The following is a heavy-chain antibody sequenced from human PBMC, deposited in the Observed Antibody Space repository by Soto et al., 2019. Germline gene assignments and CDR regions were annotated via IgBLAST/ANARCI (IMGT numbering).Heavy chain of an antibody. Sequence: QVQLQESGPGLVKPSGTLSLTCTVSGGSITNYYCSWFRQPPGKGLEWIGYIQYNGYSAYNLSLKRRVTMSMDTSKTQFSLMLESVTATDTAVYYCARHGFGSLHGLVDVWGQGTTVIVS. CDR1: GGSITNYY. D-gene: IGHD3-10*01. J-gene: IGHJ6*02. V-gene: IGHV4-59*08. CDR3: ARHGFGSLHGLVDV. CDR2: IQYNGYS.